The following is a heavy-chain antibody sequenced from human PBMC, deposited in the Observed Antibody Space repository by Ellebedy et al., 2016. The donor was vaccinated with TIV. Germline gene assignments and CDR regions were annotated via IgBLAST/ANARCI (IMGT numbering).Heavy chain of an antibody. Sequence: PGGSLRLSCAASGFTFSSSGMHWVRQAPGKGLEWVAFERYDGSNKYCAAPVKARFTISRDNSKNTLYLQMNSLRAEDTAVYYCARGTHHYDILTGSYYYYYGMDVWGQGATVTVSS. CDR3: ARGTHHYDILTGSYYYYYGMDV. CDR1: GFTFSSSG. J-gene: IGHJ6*02. CDR2: ERYDGSNK. V-gene: IGHV3-30*02. D-gene: IGHD3-9*01.